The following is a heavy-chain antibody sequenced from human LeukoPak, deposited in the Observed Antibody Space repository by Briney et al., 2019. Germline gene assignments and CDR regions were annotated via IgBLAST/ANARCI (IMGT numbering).Heavy chain of an antibody. D-gene: IGHD4-17*01. CDR2: ISGSGGST. J-gene: IGHJ6*02. V-gene: IGHV3-23*01. CDR3: AKGSGDYGDYYYYYGMDV. Sequence: GGSLRLSCAASGFTFSSYGMSWVRQAPGKGLEWVSAISGSGGSTYYADSVKGRFTISRDNSKNTLYLQMNSLRAEDTAVYYCAKGSGDYGDYYYYYGMDVWGQGTTVTVSS. CDR1: GFTFSSYG.